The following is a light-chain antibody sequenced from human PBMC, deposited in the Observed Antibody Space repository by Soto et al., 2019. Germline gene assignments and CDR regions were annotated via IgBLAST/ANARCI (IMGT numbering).Light chain of an antibody. CDR2: MAS. V-gene: IGKV1-5*03. J-gene: IGKJ1*01. CDR3: QQYNDNWT. Sequence: DIQMTQSPSTLSASVGDRVTITYRASQSISSWLAWYQQKSGQAPKLLIYMASILLSGVPSRFSGSGSGTEFTLAISSLQPDDSATYYCQQYNDNWTFGQGTKV. CDR1: QSISSW.